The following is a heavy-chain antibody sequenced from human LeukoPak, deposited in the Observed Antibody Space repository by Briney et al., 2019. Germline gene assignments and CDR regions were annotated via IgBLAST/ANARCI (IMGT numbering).Heavy chain of an antibody. V-gene: IGHV1-69*04. CDR3: ARGVSGSYFVDY. Sequence: SVKLSCKASGGTFSSYAISWVRQAPGQGLEWMGRIIPIFGIANYAQKFQGRVTITADKSTSTAYMELRRLRSEDTAVYYCARGVSGSYFVDYWGQGTLVTVSS. J-gene: IGHJ4*02. D-gene: IGHD1-26*01. CDR1: GGTFSSYA. CDR2: IIPIFGIA.